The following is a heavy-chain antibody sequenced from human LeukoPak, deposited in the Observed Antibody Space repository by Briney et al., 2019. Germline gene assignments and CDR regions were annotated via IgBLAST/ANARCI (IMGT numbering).Heavy chain of an antibody. CDR3: ARDLRYCSSTSCYSPNYFDY. V-gene: IGHV4-31*03. CDR1: GGSISSGGYY. D-gene: IGHD2-2*01. Sequence: SETLSLTCTVSGGSISSGGYYWSWIRQHPGKGLEWIGYNYYSGSTYYNPSPKSRVTISVDTSKNHFSLKLSSVTAADTAVYYCARDLRYCSSTSCYSPNYFDYWGQGTLVTVSS. J-gene: IGHJ4*02. CDR2: NYYSGST.